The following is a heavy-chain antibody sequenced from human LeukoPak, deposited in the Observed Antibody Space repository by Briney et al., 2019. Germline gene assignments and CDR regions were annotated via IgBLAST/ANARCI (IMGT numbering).Heavy chain of an antibody. CDR3: ARDPSYYDSSGYCDY. V-gene: IGHV1-18*01. D-gene: IGHD3-22*01. Sequence: ASVKVSCKASGYTFTSYGIIWVRQAPGQGLEWMGWISAYNGNTNYAQKLQGRVTMTTDTSTSTAYMELRSLRSDDTAVYYCARDPSYYDSSGYCDYWGQGTLVTVSS. J-gene: IGHJ4*02. CDR1: GYTFTSYG. CDR2: ISAYNGNT.